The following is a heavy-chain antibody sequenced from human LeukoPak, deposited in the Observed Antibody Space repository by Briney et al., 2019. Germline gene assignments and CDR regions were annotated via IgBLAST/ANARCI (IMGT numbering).Heavy chain of an antibody. CDR3: ARGGGEYGDDHYYMDV. J-gene: IGHJ6*03. D-gene: IGHD4-17*01. CDR1: GFTFSNAW. V-gene: IGHV3-66*01. CDR2: IYSGGST. Sequence: GGSLRLSCAASGFTFSNAWMSWVRQAPGKGLEWVSVIYSGGSTYYADSVKGRFTISRDNSKNTLYLQMNSLRAEDTAVYYCARGGGEYGDDHYYMDVWGKGTTVTVSS.